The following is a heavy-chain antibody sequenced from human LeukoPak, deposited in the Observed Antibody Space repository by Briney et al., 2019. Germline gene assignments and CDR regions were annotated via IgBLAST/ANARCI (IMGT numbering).Heavy chain of an antibody. J-gene: IGHJ4*02. Sequence: GGSLRLSCAASGFTFSSYSMNWVRQAPGKGLEWVSSISSSSTYIYYADSVKGRFSISRDNAKNSLCLQMNSLRAEDTAVYYCARDPMSKLRFAPFDYWGQGTLVTVSS. V-gene: IGHV3-21*01. CDR1: GFTFSSYS. CDR2: ISSSSTYI. D-gene: IGHD3-16*01. CDR3: ARDPMSKLRFAPFDY.